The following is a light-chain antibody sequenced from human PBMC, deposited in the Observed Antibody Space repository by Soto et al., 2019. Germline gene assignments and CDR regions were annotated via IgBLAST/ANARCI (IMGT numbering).Light chain of an antibody. CDR3: VLYMGSGISV. V-gene: IGLV8-61*01. CDR1: SGSASSSHY. Sequence: QAVVTQEPSFSVSPGGTVTLTCGLSSGSASSSHYPSWYQQTPGQAPRTLIYSTNTRCSGVPDRFSGSILGNKAALTITGAQADDESDYYCVLYMGSGISVFGGGTKLTVL. J-gene: IGLJ2*01. CDR2: STN.